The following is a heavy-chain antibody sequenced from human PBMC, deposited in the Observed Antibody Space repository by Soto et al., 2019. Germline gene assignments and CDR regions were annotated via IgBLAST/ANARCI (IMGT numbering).Heavy chain of an antibody. CDR3: ASQYKAYYDFWSGYYTGFDP. V-gene: IGHV4-34*01. CDR1: GGSFCGYD. J-gene: IGHJ5*02. Sequence: SETLSLTCAVYGGSFCGYDWSWIRQPPGKGLEWIGEINHSGSTNYNPSLKSRVTISVDTSKNQFSLKLSSVTAADTAVYYCASQYKAYYDFWSGYYTGFDPWGQGTLVTVSS. CDR2: INHSGST. D-gene: IGHD3-3*01.